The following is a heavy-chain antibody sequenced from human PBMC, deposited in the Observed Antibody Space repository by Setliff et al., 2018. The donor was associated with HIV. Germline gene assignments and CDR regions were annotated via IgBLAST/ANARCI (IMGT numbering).Heavy chain of an antibody. Sequence: SETLSLTCTVSGGSISSNSYYWGWFRQPPGKGLEWIGSIYYSGSTYYTPSLKSRVTISVDTSQNQFSLKLGSVTAADTAVYFCARVFYDATDYYAPLFDYWGQGTLVTVSS. CDR3: ARVFYDATDYYAPLFDY. D-gene: IGHD3-22*01. CDR2: IYYSGST. CDR1: GGSISSNSYY. J-gene: IGHJ4*02. V-gene: IGHV4-39*07.